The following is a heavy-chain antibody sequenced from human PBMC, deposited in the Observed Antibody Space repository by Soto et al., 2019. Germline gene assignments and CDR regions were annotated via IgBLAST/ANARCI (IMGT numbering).Heavy chain of an antibody. Sequence: QVQLVESGGGVVQPGRSLRLSCAASGFAISTYGIHWVRQAPGKGLEWVAVIWYDGSNKYYADSVKGRFTISRDNSKNTLYLQMESLRAEDTAVYYCARAVGPYDYWGQGTLVTVSS. CDR1: GFAISTYG. J-gene: IGHJ4*02. CDR2: IWYDGSNK. D-gene: IGHD1-26*01. V-gene: IGHV3-33*01. CDR3: ARAVGPYDY.